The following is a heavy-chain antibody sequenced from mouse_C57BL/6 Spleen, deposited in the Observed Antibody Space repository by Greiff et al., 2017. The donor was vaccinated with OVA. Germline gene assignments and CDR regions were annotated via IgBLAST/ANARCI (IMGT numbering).Heavy chain of an antibody. V-gene: IGHV3-6*01. CDR1: GYSITSGYY. CDR2: ISYDGSN. D-gene: IGHD4-1*01. Sequence: EVELMESGPGLVKPSQSLSLTCSVTGYSITSGYYWNWLRQFPGNKLEWMGYISYDGSNNYNPSLKNRISITRDTSKNQFFLKLNSVTTEDTATYYCARWSWDYAMDYWGQGTSVTVSS. CDR3: ARWSWDYAMDY. J-gene: IGHJ4*01.